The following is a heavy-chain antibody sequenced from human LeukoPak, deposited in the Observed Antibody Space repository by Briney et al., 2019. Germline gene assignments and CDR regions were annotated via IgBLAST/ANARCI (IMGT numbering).Heavy chain of an antibody. CDR3: ARGGPIGGITIFSLYYYYGMDV. V-gene: IGHV1-69*13. CDR2: IIPIFGTA. J-gene: IGHJ6*02. Sequence: SVKVSCKASGGTFSSYAISWVRQAPGQGLEWMGGIIPIFGTANYAQKFQGRVTITADESTSTAYMELSSLRSEDTAVYYCARGGPIGGITIFSLYYYYGMDVWGQGTTVTVSS. CDR1: GGTFSSYA. D-gene: IGHD3-9*01.